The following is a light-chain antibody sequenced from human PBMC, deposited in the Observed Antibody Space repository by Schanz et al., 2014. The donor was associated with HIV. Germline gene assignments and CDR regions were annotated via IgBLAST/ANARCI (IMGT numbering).Light chain of an antibody. CDR2: GNS. Sequence: QSVLTQPPSVSGAPGQRVTISCTGSSSNIGAGYDVHWYQQLPGTAPKLLIYGNSNRPSGVPDRFSGSKSGTSASLAITGLQTGDEADYYCATWDSALREVVFGGGTKLTVL. CDR1: SSNIGAGYD. CDR3: ATWDSALREVV. J-gene: IGLJ2*01. V-gene: IGLV1-40*01.